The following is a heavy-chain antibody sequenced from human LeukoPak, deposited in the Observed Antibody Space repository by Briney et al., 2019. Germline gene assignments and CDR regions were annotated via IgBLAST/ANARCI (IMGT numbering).Heavy chain of an antibody. CDR3: AKLMGATGSYFDY. D-gene: IGHD1-26*01. J-gene: IGHJ4*02. CDR2: ISGSGGST. Sequence: GGSLRLSCAASGFTFSSYAMSWVRQAPGEGLEWVSAISGSGGSTYYADSMKGRFTISRDNSKNTLYLQMNSLRAEDTAVYYCAKLMGATGSYFDYWGQGTLVTVSS. V-gene: IGHV3-23*01. CDR1: GFTFSSYA.